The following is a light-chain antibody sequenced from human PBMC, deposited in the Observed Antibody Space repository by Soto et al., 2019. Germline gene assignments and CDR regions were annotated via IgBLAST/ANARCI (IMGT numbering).Light chain of an antibody. Sequence: DIQMTQSPSSLYASVGDRVTMTCRASHNIGRFLNWYQQKGGNAPKLLIYGTSNLASGVPLRFRGGGSGTDFTLTISTLQPEDYATYFCQQSYSSPPNTFGGGTKVDIK. CDR3: QQSYSSPPNT. CDR1: HNIGRF. J-gene: IGKJ4*01. CDR2: GTS. V-gene: IGKV1-39*01.